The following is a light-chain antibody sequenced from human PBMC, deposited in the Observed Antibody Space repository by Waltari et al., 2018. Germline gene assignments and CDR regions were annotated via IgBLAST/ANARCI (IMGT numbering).Light chain of an antibody. Sequence: DIVMTQSPTTLSLSPGERVTLSCRASQTVYNYLAWYQQKAGQAPRLLIYDATKRATGVPARFSGSGFGADFTLTTSSLEPEDFVVYYCQQRKSWPFTFGGGSRVDIK. V-gene: IGKV3-11*01. CDR1: QTVYNY. J-gene: IGKJ4*01. CDR3: QQRKSWPFT. CDR2: DAT.